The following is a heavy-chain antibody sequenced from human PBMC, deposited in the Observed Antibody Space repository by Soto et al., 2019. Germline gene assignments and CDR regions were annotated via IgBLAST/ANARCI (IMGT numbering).Heavy chain of an antibody. V-gene: IGHV6-1*01. CDR2: TYYRSKWYN. CDR3: ARDMTILEWLVSPPRAQCGMDF. CDR1: GDSVSSNSAA. J-gene: IGHJ6*02. Sequence: SEALSLTCAISGDSVSSNSAAWNWIRQSPSRGLEWLGRTYYRSKWYNDYAVSVKSRITINPDTSKNQFSLQLNSVTPEDTAVYYCARDMTILEWLVSPPRAQCGMDFWCQGPSVTVSS. D-gene: IGHD3-3*01.